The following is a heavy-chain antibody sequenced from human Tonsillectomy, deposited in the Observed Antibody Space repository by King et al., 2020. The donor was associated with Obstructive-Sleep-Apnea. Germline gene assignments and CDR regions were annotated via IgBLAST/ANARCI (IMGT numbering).Heavy chain of an antibody. V-gene: IGHV3-30*04. D-gene: IGHD2-15*01. J-gene: IGHJ4*02. CDR1: GFTFSSYA. CDR3: TSVREWRGEELLDVLDY. CDR2: ISYDGSNK. Sequence: QLVQSGGGVVQPGRSLRLSCAASGFTFSSYAMHWVRQAPGKGLEWVAVISYDGSNKYYADSVKGRFTISRDNSKNTLYLKMNSLRAEDTAVYYCTSVREWRGEELLDVLDYWGQGTLVTVSS.